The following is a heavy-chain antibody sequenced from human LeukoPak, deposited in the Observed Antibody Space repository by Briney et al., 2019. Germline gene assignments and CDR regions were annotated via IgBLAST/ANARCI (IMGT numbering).Heavy chain of an antibody. V-gene: IGHV5-51*01. CDR3: ARHSDIVVVPAAYEGTWFDP. J-gene: IGHJ5*02. CDR2: IYPGDSDT. Sequence: GESLKISCKGSGYNFTIYWIGWVRQMPGKGLEWMGIIYPGDSDTRYSPSFQGQVTISADKSISTAYLQWSSLKASDTAMYYCARHSDIVVVPAAYEGTWFDPWGQGTLVTVSS. D-gene: IGHD2-2*01. CDR1: GYNFTIYW.